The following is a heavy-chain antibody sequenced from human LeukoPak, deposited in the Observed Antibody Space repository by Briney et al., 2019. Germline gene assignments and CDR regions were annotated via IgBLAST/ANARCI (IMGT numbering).Heavy chain of an antibody. D-gene: IGHD6-19*01. Sequence: SETLSLTCTVSGGSISSYYWSWIRQPPGKGLEWIGYIYYSGSINYNPSLKSRVTISVDTSKNQFSLKLSSVTAADTAVYYCARVYSSGWSGHFQHWGQGTLVTVSS. V-gene: IGHV4-59*01. CDR3: ARVYSSGWSGHFQH. CDR2: IYYSGSI. CDR1: GGSISSYY. J-gene: IGHJ1*01.